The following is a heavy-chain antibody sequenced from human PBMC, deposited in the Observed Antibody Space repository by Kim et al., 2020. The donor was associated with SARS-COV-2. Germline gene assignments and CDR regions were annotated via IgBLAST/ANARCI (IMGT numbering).Heavy chain of an antibody. J-gene: IGHJ4*02. CDR2: INPSGGST. V-gene: IGHV1-46*01. CDR1: GYTFTSYY. D-gene: IGHD2-2*01. CDR3: ARASIVVVPAAIGGY. Sequence: ASVKVSCKASGYTFTSYYMHWVRQAPGQGLEWMGIINPSGGSTSYAQKFQGRVTMTRDTSTSTVYMELSSLRSEDTAVYYCARASIVVVPAAIGGYWGQGALGTVSS.